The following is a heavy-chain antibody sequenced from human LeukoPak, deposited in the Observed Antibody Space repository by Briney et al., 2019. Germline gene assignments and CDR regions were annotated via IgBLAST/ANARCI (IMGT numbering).Heavy chain of an antibody. CDR3: ARIGAAGGFFDY. CDR1: EFTFSRYG. Sequence: AGGSLRLSCVASEFTFSRYGMHWVRQAPGKGLEWVAFIRYDGRDKYYADSVKGRLTISRDNSKNTLYLQMNSLRAEDTAVYSCARIGAAGGFFDYWGQGTQVTVSS. CDR2: IRYDGRDK. D-gene: IGHD6-13*01. J-gene: IGHJ4*02. V-gene: IGHV3-30*02.